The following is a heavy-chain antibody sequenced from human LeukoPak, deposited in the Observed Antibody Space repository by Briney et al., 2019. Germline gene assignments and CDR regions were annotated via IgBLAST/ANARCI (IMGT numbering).Heavy chain of an antibody. CDR3: ARGHSSGYLIFDY. Sequence: PSETLSLTCTVSGGSISSGSYYWSWIRQHLGKGLEWIGYTYYSGSTYYNPSLKSRVTMSVDTSKNQFSLKLSSVTAADTAVYYCARGHSSGYLIFDYWGQGTLVTVSS. CDR1: GGSISSGSYY. D-gene: IGHD3-22*01. V-gene: IGHV4-31*03. CDR2: TYYSGST. J-gene: IGHJ4*02.